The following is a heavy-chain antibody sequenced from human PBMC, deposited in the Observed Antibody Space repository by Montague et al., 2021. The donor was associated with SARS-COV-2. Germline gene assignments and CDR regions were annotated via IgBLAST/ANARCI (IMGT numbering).Heavy chain of an antibody. CDR3: TRNMAY. V-gene: IGHV4-4*09. CDR1: SGSLSNYY. CDR2: MYETGNM. D-gene: IGHD2/OR15-2a*01. J-gene: IGHJ4*02. Sequence: SETLSLTCTVSSGSLSNYYWSWIRQSPDKGLEWIGYMYETGNMIYNPSLRSRVSISADTSKSQFSLRLTSVTAADSARYHCTRNMAYWGQGVLVTV.